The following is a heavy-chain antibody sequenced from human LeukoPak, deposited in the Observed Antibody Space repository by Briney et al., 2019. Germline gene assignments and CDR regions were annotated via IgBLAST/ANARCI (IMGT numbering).Heavy chain of an antibody. CDR1: GATLNIGHA. CDR2: IIPFLGEV. D-gene: IGHD5-12*01. Sequence: SVKVSCKAFGATLNIGHAFIWARQAPGQGLQWMGRIIPFLGEVNYAQNFQGRASFTADKSTATMYMEMKSLRLDDTAIYYCSPCGHAYDWFGPWGQGTLVTVSS. CDR3: SPCGHAYDWFGP. V-gene: IGHV1-69*04. J-gene: IGHJ5*02.